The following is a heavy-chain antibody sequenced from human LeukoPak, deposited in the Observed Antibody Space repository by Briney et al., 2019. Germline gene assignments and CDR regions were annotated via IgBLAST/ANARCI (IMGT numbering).Heavy chain of an antibody. V-gene: IGHV2-5*02. CDR2: IYWDDDK. J-gene: IGHJ4*02. CDR3: AQSKYYYGCSGYDFDC. D-gene: IGHD3-22*01. CDR1: GFSLSTSGVG. Sequence: SGPALVKPTQTLTLTCTFSGFSLSTSGVGVDWIRQPPGKALEWLAVIYWDDDKRYSPSLKSRLTITKDTSKNQVVLTMTNMDPVDTATYFCAQSKYYYGCSGYDFDCWGQGTLVTVSS.